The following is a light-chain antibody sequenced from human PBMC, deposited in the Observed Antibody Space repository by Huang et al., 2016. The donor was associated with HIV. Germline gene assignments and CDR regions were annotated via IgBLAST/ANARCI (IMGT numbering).Light chain of an antibody. CDR2: GAS. Sequence: EIVLTQSPGTLSLSPGERATLSCRASQSVDIYLAWYQQKPGQDPRLLIYGASTRVTGIPDRFSGGGSGTDFTLSISRLEPEDFAVYYCQQYERPPDTFGPGTKVNIK. J-gene: IGKJ3*01. CDR3: QQYERPPDT. CDR1: QSVDIY. V-gene: IGKV3-20*01.